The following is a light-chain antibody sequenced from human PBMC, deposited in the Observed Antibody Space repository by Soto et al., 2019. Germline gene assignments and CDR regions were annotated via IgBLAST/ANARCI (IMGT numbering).Light chain of an antibody. CDR3: QQYYSSPRT. Sequence: AIRMTQSPSSFSASTGDRVTITCRASQGISSYLAWYQQKPGKAPKLLIYAASTLQSVVPSRFSGSGSGTDFTLTISCLQSEDFATYYCQQYYSSPRTFGRGTKVDIK. V-gene: IGKV1-8*01. CDR1: QGISSY. J-gene: IGKJ3*01. CDR2: AAS.